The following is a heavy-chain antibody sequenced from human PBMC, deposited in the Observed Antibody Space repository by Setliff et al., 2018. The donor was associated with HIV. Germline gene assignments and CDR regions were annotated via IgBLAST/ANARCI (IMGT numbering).Heavy chain of an antibody. Sequence: SETLSLTCTVSGGSISSSSYYWGWIRQPPGKGLEWIGNIYYSGSTYYNPSLKSRVTISVDTPENQFSLRLNSVTAADTAVYYCARYRYYYDSSGYGRWFDPWGQGTLVTVSS. D-gene: IGHD3-22*01. CDR2: IYYSGST. CDR1: GGSISSSSYY. V-gene: IGHV4-39*01. J-gene: IGHJ5*02. CDR3: ARYRYYYDSSGYGRWFDP.